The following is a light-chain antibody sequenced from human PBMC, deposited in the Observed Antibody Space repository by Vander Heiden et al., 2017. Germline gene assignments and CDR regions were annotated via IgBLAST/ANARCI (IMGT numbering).Light chain of an antibody. Sequence: QSALTQPRSVSESPGQSVTISCTGTNSDVGGYRYVSWYQQHPGNAPKLMIYDVSERPSGVPDRFSGSKSGNTASLTISGLQAEDEAEYYCCSYADTYSYVFGTGTEVTVL. CDR2: DVS. CDR3: CSYADTYSYV. CDR1: NSDVGGYRY. V-gene: IGLV2-11*01. J-gene: IGLJ1*01.